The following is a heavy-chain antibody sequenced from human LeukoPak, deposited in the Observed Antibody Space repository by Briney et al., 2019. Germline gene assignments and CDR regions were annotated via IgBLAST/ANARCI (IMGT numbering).Heavy chain of an antibody. Sequence: SETLSLTYSVSGGSISSYYWSWIRQPPGKGLEWIGYIHYSGSTNYNPSLKSRVTISVDTSKNQFSLKLSSVTAADTAIYFCARYSTSSHFFDYWGQGTLVTVSS. V-gene: IGHV4-59*01. CDR1: GGSISSYY. CDR2: IHYSGST. J-gene: IGHJ4*02. D-gene: IGHD6-6*01. CDR3: ARYSTSSHFFDY.